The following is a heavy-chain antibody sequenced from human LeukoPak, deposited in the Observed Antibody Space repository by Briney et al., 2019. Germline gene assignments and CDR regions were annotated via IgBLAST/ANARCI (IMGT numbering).Heavy chain of an antibody. CDR2: IYYSGST. CDR3: ARDRTNTIFGGGEGFDY. J-gene: IGHJ4*02. V-gene: IGHV4-59*01. D-gene: IGHD3-3*01. Sequence: PSETLSLTCTVSGGSISSYYWSWIRQPPGKGLEWIGYIYYSGSTNYNPSLKSRVTISVDTSKNQFSLKLSSVTAADTAVYYCARDRTNTIFGGGEGFDYWGQGTLVTVSS. CDR1: GGSISSYY.